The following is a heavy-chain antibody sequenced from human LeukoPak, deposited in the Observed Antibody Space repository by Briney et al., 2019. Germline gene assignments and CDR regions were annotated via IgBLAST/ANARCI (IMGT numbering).Heavy chain of an antibody. CDR3: ARWGQDTGYDFWSGYGYYYYYYMDV. Sequence: SVKVSCKASGGTFSSYAISWVRQAPGQGLEWMGGIIPIFGTANYAQKFQGRVTITRNTSISTAYMELSSLRSEDTAVYYCARWGQDTGYDFWSGYGYYYYYYMDVWGKGTTVTVSS. CDR2: IIPIFGTA. V-gene: IGHV1-69*05. CDR1: GGTFSSYA. J-gene: IGHJ6*03. D-gene: IGHD3-3*01.